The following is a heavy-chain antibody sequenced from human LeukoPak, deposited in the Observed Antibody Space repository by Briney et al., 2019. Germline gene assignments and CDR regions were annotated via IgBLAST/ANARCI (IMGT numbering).Heavy chain of an antibody. CDR1: GFTFSSYA. J-gene: IGHJ4*02. Sequence: GGSLRLSCAASGFTFSSYAMSWGRQAPGKRLEWVSPLIGSGGNTYYADSVKSRVAISRDNSKHTLYLQMIGLRAEHTAVYDCAKGSYYYDSADYFDYWGEGTLVTVSS. CDR3: AKGSYYYDSADYFDY. CDR2: LIGSGGNT. V-gene: IGHV3-23*01. D-gene: IGHD3-22*01.